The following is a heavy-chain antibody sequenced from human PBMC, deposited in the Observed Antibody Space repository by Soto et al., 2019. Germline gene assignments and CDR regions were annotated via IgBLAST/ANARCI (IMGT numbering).Heavy chain of an antibody. V-gene: IGHV4-4*02. D-gene: IGHD3-9*01. Sequence: QVQLQESGPGLVNPSGTLSLTCAVSGGSITSNWWSWVRQPPGKGLEWIGEIHHSGSFNYNPSLRRRVTSAIDKSKPQLSLKLTSVTAAGTAVHYCGRDDWYRFDPWGQGTRVTVAS. J-gene: IGHJ5*02. CDR1: GGSITSNW. CDR2: IHHSGSF. CDR3: GRDDWYRFDP.